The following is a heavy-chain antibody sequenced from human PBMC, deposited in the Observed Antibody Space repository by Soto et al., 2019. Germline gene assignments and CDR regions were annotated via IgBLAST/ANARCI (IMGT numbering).Heavy chain of an antibody. V-gene: IGHV3-21*01. CDR1: GFTFSSYS. D-gene: IGHD6-13*01. J-gene: IGHJ4*02. CDR2: ISSSSSYI. CDR3: ARDHFLPAGIAAAGEN. Sequence: GGSLRLSCAASGFTFSSYSMNWVRQAPGKGLEWVSSISSSSSYIYYADSVKGRFTISRDNAKNSLYLQMNSLRAEDTAVYYCARDHFLPAGIAAAGENWGQGTLVTVSS.